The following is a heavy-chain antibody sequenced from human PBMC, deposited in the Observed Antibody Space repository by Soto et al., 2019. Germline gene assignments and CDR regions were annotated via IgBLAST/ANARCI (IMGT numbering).Heavy chain of an antibody. CDR2: MNPNSGDT. V-gene: IGHV1-8*01. J-gene: IGHJ4*02. D-gene: IGHD4-17*01. CDR1: GYTFTSYD. CDR3: ARTTRSTVVTPRLFDY. Sequence: QVQLVQSGAEVKKPGASVKVSCKASGYTFTSYDINWVRQATGQGLEWMGWMNPNSGDTGYAQKFQGRVTMTMNTPISTAYMELSSLRSEDTAVYYCARTTRSTVVTPRLFDYWGQGTLVTVSS.